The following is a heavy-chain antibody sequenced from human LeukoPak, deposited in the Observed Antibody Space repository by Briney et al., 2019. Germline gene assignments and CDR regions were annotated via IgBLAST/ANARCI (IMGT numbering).Heavy chain of an antibody. CDR2: INHSRST. Sequence: SETLSLTCAVYGESFSDYYWTWIRQPPGKGLEWIGEINHSRSTNYSPSLKSRVTILLDTSKNQFSLGLSSVTAADTAVYYCAGKTDYWGQGTLVTVSS. V-gene: IGHV4-34*01. CDR1: GESFSDYY. CDR3: AGKTDY. J-gene: IGHJ4*02.